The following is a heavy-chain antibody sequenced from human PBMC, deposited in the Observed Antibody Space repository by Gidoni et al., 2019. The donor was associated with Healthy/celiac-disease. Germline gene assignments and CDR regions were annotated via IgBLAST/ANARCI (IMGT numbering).Heavy chain of an antibody. J-gene: IGHJ6*02. D-gene: IGHD4-17*01. CDR3: AKDIYGAIGGYYYYGMDV. Sequence: EVQLLESGGGLVQPGGSLRLSCAASGFTFSSYSMSWVRQAPGKGLEWVSAISGSGGSTYYADSVKGRFTISRDNSKNTLYLQMNSLRAEDTAVYYCAKDIYGAIGGYYYYGMDVWGQGTTVTVSS. CDR1: GFTFSSYS. V-gene: IGHV3-23*01. CDR2: ISGSGGST.